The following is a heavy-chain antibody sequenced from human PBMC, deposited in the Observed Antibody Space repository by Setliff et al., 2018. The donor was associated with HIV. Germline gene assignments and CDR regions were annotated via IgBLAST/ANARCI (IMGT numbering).Heavy chain of an antibody. Sequence: SVKVSCKASGGTFSSYVISWVRQAPGQGPEWMGGIIPMYGVTNYAQTFQGRVTITTDESTSTDYMELSSLRSEDTAVYYCALPYCSGGNCWSSASLPPAGWFDPWGQGTLVTVSA. CDR1: GGTFSSYV. CDR3: ALPYCSGGNCWSSASLPPAGWFDP. V-gene: IGHV1-69*05. CDR2: IIPMYGVT. D-gene: IGHD2-15*01. J-gene: IGHJ5*02.